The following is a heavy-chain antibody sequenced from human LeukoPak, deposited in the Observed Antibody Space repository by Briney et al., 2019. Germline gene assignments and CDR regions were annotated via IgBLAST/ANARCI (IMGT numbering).Heavy chain of an antibody. J-gene: IGHJ3*02. D-gene: IGHD1-26*01. Sequence: SETLSLTCTVSGDSISSSSSYWGWIRQPPGEGLEWIGSIYYSGSTNYNPSLKSRVTISVDTSKNQFSLKLSSVTAADTAVYYCARWEGPWAFDIWGQGTMVTVSS. CDR3: ARWEGPWAFDI. CDR1: GDSISSSSSY. CDR2: IYYSGST. V-gene: IGHV4-39*07.